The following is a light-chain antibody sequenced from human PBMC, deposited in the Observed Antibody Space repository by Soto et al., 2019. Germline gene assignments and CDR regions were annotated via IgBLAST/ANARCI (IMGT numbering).Light chain of an antibody. CDR2: EAA. Sequence: QSVLTQPASVSGSPGQSITISCTGTSDDIGANNYVSWYQHHPGKAPKILIYEAANRPSGISHRFSGSKSGNTASLTISGLQAEDEADYFCTSYTSASTLVFGGGTKRTVL. CDR1: SDDIGANNY. J-gene: IGLJ2*01. V-gene: IGLV2-14*01. CDR3: TSYTSASTLV.